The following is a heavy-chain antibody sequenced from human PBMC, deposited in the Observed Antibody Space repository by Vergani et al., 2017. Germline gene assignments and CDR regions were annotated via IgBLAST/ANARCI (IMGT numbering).Heavy chain of an antibody. J-gene: IGHJ6*02. CDR2: IIPIFGTA. CDR1: GGTFSSYA. Sequence: QVQLVQSGAEVKKPGSSVKVSCKASGGTFSSYAISWGRQAPGQGLEWMGGIIPIFGTANYAQKFQGRVTITADESTSTAYMELSSLRSEDTAVYYCARGMVRGVIMIMDYGMDVWGQGTTVTVSS. V-gene: IGHV1-69*12. D-gene: IGHD3-10*01. CDR3: ARGMVRGVIMIMDYGMDV.